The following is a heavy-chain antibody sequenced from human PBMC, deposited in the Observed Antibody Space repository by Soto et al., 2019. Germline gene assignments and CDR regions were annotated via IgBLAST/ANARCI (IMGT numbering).Heavy chain of an antibody. D-gene: IGHD6-19*01. V-gene: IGHV5-51*01. CDR2: IYPGDSDT. CDR3: ARHSYHYSSGHY. CDR1: GYSITNYW. Sequence: LGESLKISCKGSGYSITNYWIGWVRQMPGKGLEWMGIIYPGDSDTRYSPSFQGQVTISADKSISTAYLQWSSLKASDTAMYYCARHSYHYSSGHYWGQGTLVTVSS. J-gene: IGHJ4*02.